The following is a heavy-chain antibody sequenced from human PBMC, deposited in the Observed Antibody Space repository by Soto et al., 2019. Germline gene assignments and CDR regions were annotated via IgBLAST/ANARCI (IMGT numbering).Heavy chain of an antibody. D-gene: IGHD2-15*01. Sequence: EVHLVESGGGLVKPGGSLRLSCAVSGFTFSSCTMNWVRQAPGKGLEWVSSISPSTSHIYYADSVKGRFTISRDNAKNSRFQQMNSLRAEDTAVYYCSGCSGGACHQNYGMDVWGQGTTVTVSS. J-gene: IGHJ6*02. CDR2: ISPSTSHI. CDR3: SGCSGGACHQNYGMDV. CDR1: GFTFSSCT. V-gene: IGHV3-21*01.